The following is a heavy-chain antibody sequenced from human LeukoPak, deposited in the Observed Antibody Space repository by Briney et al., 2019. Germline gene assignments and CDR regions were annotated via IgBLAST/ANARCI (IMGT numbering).Heavy chain of an antibody. D-gene: IGHD3-22*01. V-gene: IGHV3-74*01. J-gene: IGHJ4*02. CDR1: GFTFSSYW. CDR2: INSDGTST. CDR3: ARGADSNGYTVLDY. Sequence: PGGSLRLSCAASGFTFSSYWMRWVRQAPGKGLAWVSDINSDGTSTNYADSVKGRFTISRDNAKNTLYLQMNSLRAEDTAVYYCARGADSNGYTVLDYWGQGTLVTVSS.